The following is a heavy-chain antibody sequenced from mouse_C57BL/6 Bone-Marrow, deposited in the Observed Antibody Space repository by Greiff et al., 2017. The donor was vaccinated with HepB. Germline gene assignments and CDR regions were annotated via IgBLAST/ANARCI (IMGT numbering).Heavy chain of an antibody. CDR1: GYTFTSYW. CDR2: IDPSDSYT. CDR3: ARDYGSSPPFAY. V-gene: IGHV1-50*01. Sequence: VKLKQPGAELVKPGASVKLSCKASGYTFTSYWMQWVKQRPGQGLEWIGEIDPSDSYTNYNQKFKGKATLTVDTSSSTAYMQLSSLTSEDSAVYYCARDYGSSPPFAYWGQGTLVTVSA. J-gene: IGHJ3*01. D-gene: IGHD1-1*01.